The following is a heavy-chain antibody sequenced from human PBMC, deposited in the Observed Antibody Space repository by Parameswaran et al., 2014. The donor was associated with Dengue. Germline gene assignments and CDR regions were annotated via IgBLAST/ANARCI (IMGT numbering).Heavy chain of an antibody. CDR3: ARDVIVVPAAVIGNFDY. V-gene: IGHV3-30*07. J-gene: IGHJ4*02. D-gene: IGHD2-2*01. CDR2: ISYDGRID. Sequence: WIRQPPGKGLEWLAVISYDGRIDYYADSVKGRLTISRDNPNNTLYLEIKRLRFEDTAVYYCARDVIVVPAAVIGNFDYWGQGILVTVSS.